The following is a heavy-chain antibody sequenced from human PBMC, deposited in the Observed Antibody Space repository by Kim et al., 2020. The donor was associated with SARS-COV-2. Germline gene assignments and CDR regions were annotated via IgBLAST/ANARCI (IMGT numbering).Heavy chain of an antibody. CDR2: IKSKTDGGTT. Sequence: GGSLRLSCAASGFTFSNAWMSWVRQAPGKGLEWVGRIKSKTDGGTTDYAAPVKGRFTISRDDSKNTLYLQMNRLKTGDTAVYYCTTEIDSGNYYISYYYGMDVGGQGTTVTVSS. CDR1: GFTFSNAW. D-gene: IGHD1-26*01. CDR3: TTEIDSGNYYISYYYGMDV. J-gene: IGHJ6*01. V-gene: IGHV3-15*01.